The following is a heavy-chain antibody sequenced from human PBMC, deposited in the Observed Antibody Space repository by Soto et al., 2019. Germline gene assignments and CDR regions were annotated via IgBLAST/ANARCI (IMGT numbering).Heavy chain of an antibody. J-gene: IGHJ4*02. Sequence: TLSLTCTVSGGSISSYYWSWIRQPAGKGLEWIGRIYTSGSTNYNPSLKSRVTMSVDTSKNQFSLKLSSVTAADTAVYYCAREYYDILTGYYNFDYWGQGTLVTVSS. V-gene: IGHV4-4*07. CDR3: AREYYDILTGYYNFDY. D-gene: IGHD3-9*01. CDR1: GGSISSYY. CDR2: IYTSGST.